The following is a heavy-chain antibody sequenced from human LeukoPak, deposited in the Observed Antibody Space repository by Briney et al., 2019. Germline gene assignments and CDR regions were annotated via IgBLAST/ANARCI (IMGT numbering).Heavy chain of an antibody. CDR3: ARPRGLGIAVAAPTYMDV. CDR1: GYTFSTYW. J-gene: IGHJ6*03. Sequence: GESLKISCKGSGYTFSTYWIAWVRQMPGKGLEWMGIIYPGDSDTRYSPSFQGQVIISVDKSISTAYLQWSSLKASDTAMYYCARPRGLGIAVAAPTYMDVWGKGTTVTVSS. CDR2: IYPGDSDT. D-gene: IGHD6-19*01. V-gene: IGHV5-51*01.